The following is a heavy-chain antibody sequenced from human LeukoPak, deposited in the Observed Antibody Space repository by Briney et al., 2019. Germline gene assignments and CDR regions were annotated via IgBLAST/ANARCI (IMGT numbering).Heavy chain of an antibody. Sequence: PGGSLRLSCVAPAFTFRTYSMHWVRQAPGKGLEWVSSISGSTSYIYYADSVRGRFTISRDNAKNSLYLQMNSLRAEDTAVYYCARGSDFVWGSYRPYIDYWGQGTLVTVSS. V-gene: IGHV3-21*01. CDR3: ARGSDFVWGSYRPYIDY. J-gene: IGHJ4*02. CDR1: AFTFRTYS. CDR2: ISGSTSYI. D-gene: IGHD3-16*02.